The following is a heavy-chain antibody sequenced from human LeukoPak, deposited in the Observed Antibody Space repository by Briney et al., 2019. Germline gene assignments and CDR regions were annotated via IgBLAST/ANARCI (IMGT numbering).Heavy chain of an antibody. CDR1: GFTFSNYA. Sequence: GGSLRLSCAASGFTFSNYAISWVRQAPGKGLEWVSAISNSCRTYYADSVKGRFTISRDNSKNTLHLQMNSLRAEDTAVYYCAKESPYAVGGTGRIYYFDYWGQGALVTVSS. CDR3: AKESPYAVGGTGRIYYFDY. CDR2: ISNSCRT. V-gene: IGHV3-23*01. D-gene: IGHD1-26*01. J-gene: IGHJ4*02.